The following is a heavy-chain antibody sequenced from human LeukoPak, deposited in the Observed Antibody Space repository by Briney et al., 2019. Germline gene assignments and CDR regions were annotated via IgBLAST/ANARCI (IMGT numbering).Heavy chain of an antibody. J-gene: IGHJ6*02. CDR2: IKQDGSEK. Sequence: GGSLRLSCAASGFTFSSYWMSWVRQAPGKGLEWVANIKQDGSEKYYVDSVKGRFTISRDKAKNSLYLEMNSLRVEDTALYYCTKDITAGGADVWGQGTTVTVS. CDR1: GFTFSSYW. CDR3: TKDITAGGADV. D-gene: IGHD2-21*02. V-gene: IGHV3-7*03.